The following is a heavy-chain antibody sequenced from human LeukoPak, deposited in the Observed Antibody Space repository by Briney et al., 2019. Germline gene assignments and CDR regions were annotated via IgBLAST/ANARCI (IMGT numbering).Heavy chain of an antibody. Sequence: EASVKVSCKASGYTFTGYYMHWVRQALGQGLEWKGWINPNSGGTNYAQKFQGRVTMTRDTSISTAYMELSRLRSDDTAVYYCARSGTTDYYYYMDVWGKGTTVTVSS. CDR3: ARSGTTDYYYYMDV. V-gene: IGHV1-2*02. J-gene: IGHJ6*03. CDR2: INPNSGGT. D-gene: IGHD1-7*01. CDR1: GYTFTGYY.